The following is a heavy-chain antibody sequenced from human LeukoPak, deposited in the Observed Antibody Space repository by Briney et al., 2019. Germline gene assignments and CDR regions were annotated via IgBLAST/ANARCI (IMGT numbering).Heavy chain of an antibody. CDR1: GYTFTTHY. Sequence: ASVKVSCKASGYTFTTHYIDWLRQGPGQGLEWMGTFNPNSGSTTYAQKFQGRVTVTRDTSTSTVYMELSSLRSEDTAVYYCAGKVQEVPSDSWGQGTLVTVTS. CDR3: AGKVQEVPSDS. V-gene: IGHV1-46*01. CDR2: FNPNSGST. J-gene: IGHJ4*02.